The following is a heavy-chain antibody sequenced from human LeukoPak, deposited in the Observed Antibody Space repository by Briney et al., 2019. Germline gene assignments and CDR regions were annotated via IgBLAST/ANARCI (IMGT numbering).Heavy chain of an antibody. V-gene: IGHV3-48*03. J-gene: IGHJ4*02. Sequence: GGSLRLSCAASGFTFSSYEMNWVRQAPGKGLEWVSYISSSGSTIYYADSVKGRFTISRDNAKNSLYLQRNSLRAEDTAVYYCASDIAAAGGVDYWGQGTLVTVSS. CDR2: ISSSGSTI. D-gene: IGHD6-13*01. CDR1: GFTFSSYE. CDR3: ASDIAAAGGVDY.